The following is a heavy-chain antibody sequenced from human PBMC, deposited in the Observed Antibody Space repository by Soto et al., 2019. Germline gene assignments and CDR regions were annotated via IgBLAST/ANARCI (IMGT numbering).Heavy chain of an antibody. J-gene: IGHJ6*02. CDR2: IYLGDSDT. V-gene: IGHV5-51*01. CDR3: ASARGGGIPYYGMDV. Sequence: PGESLKISCKGSGDRVSRYWIGWVRQMPGKGLEWMGIIYLGDSDTRYSPSFQGQVTFSADKSISTAYMQWSSLKASDTAIYYCASARGGGIPYYGMDVWGQGTTVTVSS. CDR1: GDRVSRYW. D-gene: IGHD3-16*01.